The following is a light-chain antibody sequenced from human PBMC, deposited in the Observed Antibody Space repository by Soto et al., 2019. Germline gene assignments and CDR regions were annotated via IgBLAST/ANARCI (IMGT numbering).Light chain of an antibody. Sequence: EIVTTQSPATLSVSPGERATLSCRASQSTGSYLAWYQQKPGQAPRLLIYGASTRATGIPARFSGSGSGTEFTLTISSLQSEDFAVYNCQQYNNWPSITFGQGTRLEIK. V-gene: IGKV3-15*01. CDR2: GAS. CDR1: QSTGSY. J-gene: IGKJ5*01. CDR3: QQYNNWPSIT.